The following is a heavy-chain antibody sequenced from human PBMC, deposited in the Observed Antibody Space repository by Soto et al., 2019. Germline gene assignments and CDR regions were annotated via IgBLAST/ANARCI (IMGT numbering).Heavy chain of an antibody. D-gene: IGHD2-8*01. J-gene: IGHJ6*02. V-gene: IGHV1-2*04. CDR2: INPKSGGT. Sequence: ASVKVSCKASGYSFTDYHIHWVRQAPGQGLEWLGRINPKSGGTSTAQKFQGWVTMTTDTSISTASMELTTLTSDDTAIYYCARGDSTDCSNRVCSFFYNHDMDVWGQGTTVTVSS. CDR1: GYSFTDYH. CDR3: ARGDSTDCSNRVCSFFYNHDMDV.